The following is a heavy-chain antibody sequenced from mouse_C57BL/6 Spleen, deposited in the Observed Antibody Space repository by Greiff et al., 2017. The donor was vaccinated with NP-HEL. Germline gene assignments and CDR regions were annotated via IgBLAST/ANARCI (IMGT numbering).Heavy chain of an antibody. CDR3: ARDRGTRDYYYAMDY. Sequence: EVKLMESGPGLVKPSQSLSLTCSVTGYSITSGYYWNWIRQFPGNKLEWMGYISYDGSNNYNPYLKNRIPITRDTSNNQFFLKLNSVTTEDTATYYCARDRGTRDYYYAMDYWGQGTSVTVSS. CDR2: ISYDGSN. CDR1: GYSITSGYY. V-gene: IGHV3-6*01. D-gene: IGHD3-1*01. J-gene: IGHJ4*01.